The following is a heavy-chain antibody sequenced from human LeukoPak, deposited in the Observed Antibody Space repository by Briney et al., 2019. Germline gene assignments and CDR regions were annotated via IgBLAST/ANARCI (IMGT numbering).Heavy chain of an antibody. CDR2: INHSGST. CDR1: GGSFSGYY. Sequence: SETLSLTCAVYGGSFSGYYWSWIRQPPGKGLEWIGEINHSGSTNYNPSLKSRATISVDTSKNQFSLKLSSVTAADTAVYYCARATSSSGWYRGPDYWGQGTLVTVSS. D-gene: IGHD6-19*01. J-gene: IGHJ4*02. V-gene: IGHV4-34*01. CDR3: ARATSSSGWYRGPDY.